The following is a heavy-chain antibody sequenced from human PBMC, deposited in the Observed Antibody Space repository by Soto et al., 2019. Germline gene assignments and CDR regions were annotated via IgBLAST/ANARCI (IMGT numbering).Heavy chain of an antibody. D-gene: IGHD3-16*01. Sequence: SETLSLPCTVSGGSISRYYWSWIRQPPGKGMEWIGYISYGGTTNYNPSLKSRVTISVDTSKNQFSLKLSSVTAADTAVYYCASSCLEYEECGTTSHSFDYWGQGALVTVSS. J-gene: IGHJ4*02. CDR2: ISYGGTT. CDR3: ASSCLEYEECGTTSHSFDY. V-gene: IGHV4-59*08. CDR1: GGSISRYY.